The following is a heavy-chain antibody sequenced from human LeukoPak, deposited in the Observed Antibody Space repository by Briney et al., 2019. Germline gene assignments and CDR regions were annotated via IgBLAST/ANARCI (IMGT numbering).Heavy chain of an antibody. D-gene: IGHD2-15*01. CDR1: GYTFTSYD. CDR3: ARGSRGGYCSGGSCSNWFDP. J-gene: IGHJ5*02. V-gene: IGHV1-8*01. Sequence: ASVKVSCKASGYTFTSYDINWVRQATGQGLEWVGWMNPNSGNTGYAQKFQGRVTMTRNTSISTAYMELSSLRSEDPAVYYCARGSRGGYCSGGSCSNWFDPWGQGTLVTVSS. CDR2: MNPNSGNT.